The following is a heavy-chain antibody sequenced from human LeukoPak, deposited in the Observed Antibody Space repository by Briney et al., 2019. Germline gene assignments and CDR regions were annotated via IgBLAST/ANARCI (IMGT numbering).Heavy chain of an antibody. V-gene: IGHV3-30-3*01. CDR2: ISYDGSNV. Sequence: GGSLRLSCAASGFTFGSYSMHWVRQAPGKGLEWAATISYDGSNVYYADSVKGRFTISRDNSKNTVYLEMSGLRVEDTAVFHCARKRGGIYDSRALDLWGQGTTVIVSS. CDR3: ARKRGGIYDSRALDL. CDR1: GFTFGSYS. D-gene: IGHD3-22*01. J-gene: IGHJ6*02.